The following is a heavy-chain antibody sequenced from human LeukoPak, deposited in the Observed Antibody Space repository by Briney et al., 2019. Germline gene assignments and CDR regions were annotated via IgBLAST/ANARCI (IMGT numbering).Heavy chain of an antibody. CDR1: GVSISSSNW. Sequence: PSETLSFTCAGSGVSISSSNWWSWVRQPPGKGLEWIGEIYHSGSTNYNPSLKSRVTISVDKSKNQFSLKLSSVTAADTAVYYCARGGGDYSKYFQHWGQGTLVTVSS. J-gene: IGHJ1*01. D-gene: IGHD4-17*01. V-gene: IGHV4-4*02. CDR3: ARGGGDYSKYFQH. CDR2: IYHSGST.